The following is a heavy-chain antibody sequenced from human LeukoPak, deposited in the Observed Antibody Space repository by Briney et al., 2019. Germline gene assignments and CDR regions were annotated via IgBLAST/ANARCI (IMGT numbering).Heavy chain of an antibody. CDR1: GFTFSGYA. J-gene: IGHJ4*02. CDR3: ASPLITMVRGVIIWTDDY. Sequence: PGGSLRLSCAASGFTFSGYAMSRVRQAPGKGLVWVSRINSDGSSTSYADSVKGRFTISRDNAKNTLYPQMNSLRAEDTAVYYCASPLITMVRGVIIWTDDYWGQGTLVTVSS. V-gene: IGHV3-74*01. D-gene: IGHD3-10*01. CDR2: INSDGSST.